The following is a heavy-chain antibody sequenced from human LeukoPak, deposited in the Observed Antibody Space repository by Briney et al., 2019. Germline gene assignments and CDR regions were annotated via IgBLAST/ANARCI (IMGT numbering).Heavy chain of an antibody. V-gene: IGHV3-66*01. Sequence: GGSLRLSCAASGFTVSSNYMSWVRQAPGKGLEWVSVIYSGGSTYYADSVKGRFTISRDNSKNTLYLQMNSLRAEDTAVYYCAKDPAHGFRELLDPSFDYWGQGTLVTVSS. J-gene: IGHJ4*02. CDR3: AKDPAHGFRELLDPSFDY. CDR1: GFTVSSNY. D-gene: IGHD3-10*01. CDR2: IYSGGST.